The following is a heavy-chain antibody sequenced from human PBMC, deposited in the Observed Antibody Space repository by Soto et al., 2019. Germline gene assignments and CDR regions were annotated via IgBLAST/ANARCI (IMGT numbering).Heavy chain of an antibody. CDR2: IWYDGSNK. CDR1: GFTFSSYG. V-gene: IGHV3-33*01. CDR3: ARYSTISVAEIYNWFAS. D-gene: IGHD6-19*01. J-gene: IGHJ5*01. Sequence: GSLRLSCAASGFTFSSYGMHWVRQAPGKGLEWVAVIWYDGSNKYYADSVKGRFTISRDNSKNTLYLQMNSLRAEDTAVYYCARYSTISVAEIYNWFASWGQGTLVTVSS.